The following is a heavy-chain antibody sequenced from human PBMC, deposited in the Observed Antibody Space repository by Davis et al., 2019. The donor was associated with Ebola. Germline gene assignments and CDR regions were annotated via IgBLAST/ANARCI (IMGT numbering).Heavy chain of an antibody. D-gene: IGHD6-19*01. CDR1: GFTFSSYA. V-gene: IGHV3-23*01. Sequence: PGGSLRLSCAASGFTFSSYAMSWVRQAPGKGLEWVSAISGSGGSTYYADSVKGRFTISRDNAKNSLYLQMNSLRAEDTAVYYCARNNPNKIAVADYWGQGTLVTVSS. CDR2: ISGSGGST. J-gene: IGHJ4*02. CDR3: ARNNPNKIAVADY.